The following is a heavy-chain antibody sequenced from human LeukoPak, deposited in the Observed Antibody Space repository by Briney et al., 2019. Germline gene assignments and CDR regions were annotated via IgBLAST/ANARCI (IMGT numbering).Heavy chain of an antibody. V-gene: IGHV4-59*01. Sequence: SETLSLTCTVSGGSISSYYWSWIRQPPGKGLEWIGYIYYSGSTNYNPSLKSRVTISVDTSKNQFSLKLSSVTAADTAVYYCARVHGVPAARVWGAFDIWGQGTMVTVSS. CDR1: GGSISSYY. J-gene: IGHJ3*02. CDR3: ARVHGVPAARVWGAFDI. D-gene: IGHD2-2*01. CDR2: IYYSGST.